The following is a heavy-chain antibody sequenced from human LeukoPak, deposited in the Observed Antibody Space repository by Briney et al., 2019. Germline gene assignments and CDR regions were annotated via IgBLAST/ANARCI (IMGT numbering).Heavy chain of an antibody. CDR2: INHSGST. Sequence: PSETLSLTCAVYGGSFSGYYWSWIRQPPGKGLEWIGEINHSGSTNYNPSLKSRVTISVDTSKNQFSLKLSSVTAADTAVYYCARGRIGTSRYWGQGTLVTVSS. V-gene: IGHV4-34*01. J-gene: IGHJ4*02. CDR3: ARGRIGTSRY. D-gene: IGHD2-2*01. CDR1: GGSFSGYY.